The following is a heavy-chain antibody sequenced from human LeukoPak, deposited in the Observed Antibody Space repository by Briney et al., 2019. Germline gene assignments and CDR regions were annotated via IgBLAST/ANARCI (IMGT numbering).Heavy chain of an antibody. CDR2: IHHSGSS. CDR3: ARGRYGGAAT. CDR1: GFTFSSYE. D-gene: IGHD3-16*01. Sequence: GSLRLSCAASGFTFSSYEMNWVRQAPGKGLEWIGEIHHSGSSNYYPSLKSRVAISVDTSKNQLSLKLSSVTAADTAVYYCARGRYGGAATWGQGTQVTVSS. V-gene: IGHV4-34*01. J-gene: IGHJ5*02.